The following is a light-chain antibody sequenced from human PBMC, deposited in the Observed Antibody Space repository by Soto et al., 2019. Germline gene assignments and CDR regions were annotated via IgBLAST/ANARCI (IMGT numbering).Light chain of an antibody. V-gene: IGKV3-15*01. CDR2: GAS. CDR3: QQYSNWPPLT. CDR1: QSVRSN. J-gene: IGKJ4*01. Sequence: EIVMTQSPATLSVSPGERATLSCRASQSVRSNLAWYQQKPGQAPRLLISGASTRATGVPVRFSGSGSGTEFTLTISSLQSEDFAVYYCQQYSNWPPLTFGGRTKVELK.